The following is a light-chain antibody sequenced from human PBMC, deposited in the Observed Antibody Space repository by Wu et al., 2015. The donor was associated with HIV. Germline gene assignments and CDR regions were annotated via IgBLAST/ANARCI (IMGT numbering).Light chain of an antibody. J-gene: IGKJ3*01. CDR3: QQSSNWPLT. CDR1: QSVGTY. V-gene: IGKV3-11*01. CDR2: DAS. Sequence: EIVLTQSPATLSLSPGERATLSCRASQSVGTYLAWYQQKPGQAPRFLIYDASNRATGIPPRFRGSGSGTDFTLTISRLEPEDFAVYYCQQSSNWPLTFGPGTKVDIK.